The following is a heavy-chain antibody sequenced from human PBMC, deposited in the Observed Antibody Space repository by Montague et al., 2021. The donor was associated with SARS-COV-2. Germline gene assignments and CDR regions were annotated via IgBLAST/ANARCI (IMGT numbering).Heavy chain of an antibody. CDR3: ARPLNLYYYGSGSYSSWFDP. V-gene: IGHV4-39*01. Sequence: SETLSLTCTVSGGSISSSSYYWGWIRQPPGKGLEWIGSIYYSGSTYYNPSLKGRVTISVDTSKNQFSLKLSSVTAADTAVYYCARPLNLYYYGSGSYSSWFDPWGQGTLVTVSS. CDR2: IYYSGST. CDR1: GGSISSSSYY. J-gene: IGHJ5*02. D-gene: IGHD3-10*01.